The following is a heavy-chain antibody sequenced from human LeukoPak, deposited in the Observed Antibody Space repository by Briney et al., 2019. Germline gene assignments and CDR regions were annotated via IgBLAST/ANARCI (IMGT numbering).Heavy chain of an antibody. Sequence: GASVKVSCKASGYTFTGYYMHWVRQAPGQGLEWMRRINPNSGGTNYAQNFQGRVTMTRDTSISTAYMELSRLRSDDTAVYYCARVGYYGSGSYLSYWGQGTLVTVSS. CDR1: GYTFTGYY. V-gene: IGHV1-2*06. D-gene: IGHD3-10*01. CDR2: INPNSGGT. J-gene: IGHJ4*02. CDR3: ARVGYYGSGSYLSY.